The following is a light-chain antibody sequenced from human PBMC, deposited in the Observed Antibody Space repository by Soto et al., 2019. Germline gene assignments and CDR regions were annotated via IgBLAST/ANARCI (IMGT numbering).Light chain of an antibody. CDR1: QSVSSY. Sequence: EIVLTQSPATLSLSPGERATLSCRASQSVSSYLAWYQQKPGQAPRLLIYDASNRATGIPARFSGSGSGTDFTLTISSLEPEDFAVYYCQQRRHSPPFTFGGGTKVDIK. CDR3: QQRRHSPPFT. J-gene: IGKJ4*01. V-gene: IGKV3-11*01. CDR2: DAS.